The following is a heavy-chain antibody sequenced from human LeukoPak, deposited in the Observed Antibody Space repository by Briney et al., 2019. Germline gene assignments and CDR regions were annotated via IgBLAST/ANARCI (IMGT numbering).Heavy chain of an antibody. V-gene: IGHV3-23*01. CDR2: ISGSGGST. Sequence: PGGSLRLSCAASGFTFSSYAMSWVRQAPGKGLEWVSAISGSGGSTYYADSVKGRFTISRDNAKNSLYLQMNSLRAEDTAVYYCARDNSYRRGLDYWGQGTLVTVSS. J-gene: IGHJ4*02. D-gene: IGHD5-18*01. CDR1: GFTFSSYA. CDR3: ARDNSYRRGLDY.